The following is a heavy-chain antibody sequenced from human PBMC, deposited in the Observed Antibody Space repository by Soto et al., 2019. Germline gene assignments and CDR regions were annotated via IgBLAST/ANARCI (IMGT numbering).Heavy chain of an antibody. Sequence: QVQLVESGGGVVQPGRSLRLSCAASRFSFSTYSIHWVRQAPGKGLESVAGISYDGGNEYYADSVKGRFTISRDNSKSTLYLKMNSLGPDDTAVYYCARDRSGSHEIDDSLDIWGRGTMVTVSS. D-gene: IGHD1-26*01. V-gene: IGHV3-30-3*01. CDR3: ARDRSGSHEIDDSLDI. J-gene: IGHJ3*02. CDR2: ISYDGGNE. CDR1: RFSFSTYS.